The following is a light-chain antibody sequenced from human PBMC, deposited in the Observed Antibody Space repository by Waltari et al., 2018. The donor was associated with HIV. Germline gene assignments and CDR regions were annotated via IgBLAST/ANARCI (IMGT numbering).Light chain of an antibody. CDR2: GAS. Sequence: EIVMTQSPATLSVSPGERATLSCRASQSVSSNLAWYQQKPGQAPRLLIYGASTRATGIPARFSGSGSGTEFTLTISSLQSEDFAVYYCQQRSNWPIFTFGPGTKVDIK. V-gene: IGKV3-15*01. CDR1: QSVSSN. J-gene: IGKJ3*01. CDR3: QQRSNWPIFT.